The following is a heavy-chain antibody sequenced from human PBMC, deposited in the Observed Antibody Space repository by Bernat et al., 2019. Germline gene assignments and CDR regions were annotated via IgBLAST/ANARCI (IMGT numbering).Heavy chain of an antibody. Sequence: QVQLVQSGAEVKKPGASVKVSCKASGYTFTSYAMHWVRQAPGQRLEWMGWINAGNGNTKYSQKFQGRVTITRDTSASTAYMELSSLRSEDTAVYYCAREPRYRYGPLMDVWGQGTTVTVSS. CDR3: AREPRYRYGPLMDV. CDR1: GYTFTSYA. J-gene: IGHJ6*02. CDR2: INAGNGNT. D-gene: IGHD5-18*01. V-gene: IGHV1-3*01.